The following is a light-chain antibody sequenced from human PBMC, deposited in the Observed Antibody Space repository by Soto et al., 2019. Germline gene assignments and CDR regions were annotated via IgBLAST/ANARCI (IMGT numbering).Light chain of an antibody. Sequence: IQISAGPSSLSGSAGDRDTINFRASQSISSWLAWYQQKPGKAPKLLIYKASSLESGVPSRFSGSGSGTEFTLTISSLQPDDFATYYCQQYNSYSTFGQGTKVDIK. CDR3: QQYNSYST. J-gene: IGKJ1*01. CDR2: KAS. CDR1: QSISSW. V-gene: IGKV1-5*03.